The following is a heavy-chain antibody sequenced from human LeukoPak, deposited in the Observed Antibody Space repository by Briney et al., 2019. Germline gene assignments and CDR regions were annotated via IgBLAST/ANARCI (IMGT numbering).Heavy chain of an antibody. V-gene: IGHV5-51*01. CDR1: GSCITNYW. D-gene: IGHD6-13*01. Sequence: GASLLISCKGSGSCITNYWIGWGRRLPGKGLEWMGIIYPGDSDTRYSPSFQGQVTISADNTITTAFLQWSSLEASDTAMYYCARHGGLLEAAGYWGRGTLVAVSS. CDR3: ARHGGLLEAAGY. J-gene: IGHJ4*02. CDR2: IYPGDSDT.